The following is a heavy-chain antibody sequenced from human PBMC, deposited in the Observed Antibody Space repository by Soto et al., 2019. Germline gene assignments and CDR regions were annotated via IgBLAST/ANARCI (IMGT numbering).Heavy chain of an antibody. CDR1: GFTFSGSA. Sequence: EVQLVESGGGLVQPGGSLKLSCAASGFTFSGSAMHWVRQASGKGLEWVGRIRSKANSYATAYAASVKGRFTISRDDSKNTAYLQMNSLKTEDTAVYYCSTVTNYFQNAFDIWGQGTMVTVSS. D-gene: IGHD4-17*01. CDR3: STVTNYFQNAFDI. V-gene: IGHV3-73*02. CDR2: IRSKANSYAT. J-gene: IGHJ3*02.